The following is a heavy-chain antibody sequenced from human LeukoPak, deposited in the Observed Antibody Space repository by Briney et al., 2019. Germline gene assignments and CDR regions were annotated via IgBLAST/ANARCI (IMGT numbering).Heavy chain of an antibody. CDR2: ISAYNGNT. CDR3: VRRPAAGLVDY. Sequence: GASVKVSCKASGYTFTSYGISWGRQAPGQGRGWRGWISAYNGNTNYAQKLQGRGTMTTDTSTSTAYMELRSLRSDDTAVYYCVRRPAAGLVDYWGQGTLVTVSS. J-gene: IGHJ4*02. CDR1: GYTFTSYG. D-gene: IGHD6-13*01. V-gene: IGHV1-18*01.